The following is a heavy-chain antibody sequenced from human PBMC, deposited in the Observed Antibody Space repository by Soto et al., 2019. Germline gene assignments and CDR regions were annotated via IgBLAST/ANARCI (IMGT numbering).Heavy chain of an antibody. V-gene: IGHV4-30-4*01. D-gene: IGHD3-3*01. Sequence: SETLCLTCTVSDGSISSGDYYWSWIHQPPGKGLEWIGYIYYSGSTYYNPSLKSRVTISVDTSKNQFSLKLSSVTAADTAVYYCASGAPYYDFWSGYYTQEAQYYFDYWGQGTLVTVSS. J-gene: IGHJ4*02. CDR1: DGSISSGDYY. CDR2: IYYSGST. CDR3: ASGAPYYDFWSGYYTQEAQYYFDY.